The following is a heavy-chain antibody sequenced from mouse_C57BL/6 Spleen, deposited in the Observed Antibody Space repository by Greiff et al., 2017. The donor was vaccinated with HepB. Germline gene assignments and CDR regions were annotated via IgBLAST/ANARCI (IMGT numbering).Heavy chain of an antibody. J-gene: IGHJ4*01. CDR1: GYTFTSYW. Sequence: QVQLQQPGAELVKPGASVKLSCKASGYTFTSYWMHWVKQRPGQGLEWIGMIHPNGGSTNYNEKFKSKATLTVDKSSSTAYMQLSSMTSEDSAVYYCASTMVTTRYAMDYWGQGTSVTVSS. CDR2: IHPNGGST. D-gene: IGHD2-2*01. V-gene: IGHV1-64*01. CDR3: ASTMVTTRYAMDY.